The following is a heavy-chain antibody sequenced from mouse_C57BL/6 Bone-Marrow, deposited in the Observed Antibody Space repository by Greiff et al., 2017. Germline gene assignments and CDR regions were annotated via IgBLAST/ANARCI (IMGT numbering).Heavy chain of an antibody. D-gene: IGHD4-1*01. V-gene: IGHV5-17*01. J-gene: IGHJ4*01. CDR2: ISSGSSTI. Sequence: DVKLVESGGGLVKPGGSLKLSCAASGFTFSDYGLHWVRQAPEKGLEWVAYISSGSSTIYYADTVKGRFTISRDNAKNTLFLQMTSLRSEDTAMYYSARRGLGPYYAMDYWGQGTSVTVSS. CDR3: ARRGLGPYYAMDY. CDR1: GFTFSDYG.